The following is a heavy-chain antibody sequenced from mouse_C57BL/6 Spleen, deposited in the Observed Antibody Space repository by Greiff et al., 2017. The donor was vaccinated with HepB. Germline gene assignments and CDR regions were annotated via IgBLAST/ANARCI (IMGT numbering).Heavy chain of an antibody. J-gene: IGHJ2*01. Sequence: VQLQQSGAELARPGASVKMSCKASGYTFTSYTMHWVKQRPGQGLEWIGYINPSSGYTKYNQKFKDKATLTADKSSSTAYMQLSSLTSEDSAVYYCARSGYDCPYYFDFWGQGTTLTVSS. V-gene: IGHV1-4*01. D-gene: IGHD2-4*01. CDR3: ARSGYDCPYYFDF. CDR2: INPSSGYT. CDR1: GYTFTSYT.